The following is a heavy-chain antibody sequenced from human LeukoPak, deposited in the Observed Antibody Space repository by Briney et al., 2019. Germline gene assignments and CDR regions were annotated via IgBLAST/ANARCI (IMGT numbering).Heavy chain of an antibody. CDR1: GFSLSSYW. D-gene: IGHD6-13*01. J-gene: IGHJ4*02. CDR3: ARRQYRSSWYYFDY. Sequence: GGSLRLSCAASGFSLSSYWMHWVRQAPGKGLVGVSRINSDGSTTNYADSVKGQFTISRDNAKNTLYLQMNSLRAEDTAVYYCARRQYRSSWYYFDYWGQGTLVTVSS. CDR2: INSDGSTT. V-gene: IGHV3-74*01.